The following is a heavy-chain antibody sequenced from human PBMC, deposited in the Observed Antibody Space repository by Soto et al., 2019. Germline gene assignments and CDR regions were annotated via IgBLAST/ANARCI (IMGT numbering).Heavy chain of an antibody. V-gene: IGHV1-8*01. CDR1: RYTFISYD. CDR2: MNPSSANT. J-gene: IGHJ6*02. D-gene: IGHD1-26*01. Sequence: GASVKVSCKASRYTFISYDINWVRQAPGQGLEWMGWMNPSSANTGYAQKFQGRISMTRNTSMNTAYMELNSLTSEDTAVYYCTRGQEVWWDAGPLGLHGLDVWGQGTTVPVSS. CDR3: TRGQEVWWDAGPLGLHGLDV.